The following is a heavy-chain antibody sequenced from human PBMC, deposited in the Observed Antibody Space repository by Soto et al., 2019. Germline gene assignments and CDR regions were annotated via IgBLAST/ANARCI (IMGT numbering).Heavy chain of an antibody. D-gene: IGHD6-25*01. CDR3: ARDTGYGSAAWQFDP. J-gene: IGHJ5*02. Sequence: QVQLVQSGAELKKPGASVKVSCKASGYSFTSYGISWVRQAPGQGLEWMGWINGYNDNTNYAQKLQGRVTMTTDTSPSTAYMELRSLSSDDTAVYYCARDTGYGSAAWQFDPWGQGTLVTVSS. V-gene: IGHV1-18*01. CDR1: GYSFTSYG. CDR2: INGYNDNT.